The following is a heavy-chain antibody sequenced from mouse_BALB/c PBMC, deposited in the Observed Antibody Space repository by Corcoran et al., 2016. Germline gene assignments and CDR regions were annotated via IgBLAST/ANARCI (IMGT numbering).Heavy chain of an antibody. CDR3: ARIGGLYDGYPAWLAY. CDR1: GFSLSTSGMG. D-gene: IGHD2-3*01. Sequence: QVTLKESGPGILQPSQTLSLTCSFSGFSLSTSGMGVGWIRQPSGKGLEWLAHIWWDDDKYYNTALKSGLTISKDTSKNQVFLKIASVDTADTATYYCARIGGLYDGYPAWLAYWGQGTLVTVSA. J-gene: IGHJ3*01. V-gene: IGHV8-8*01. CDR2: IWWDDDK.